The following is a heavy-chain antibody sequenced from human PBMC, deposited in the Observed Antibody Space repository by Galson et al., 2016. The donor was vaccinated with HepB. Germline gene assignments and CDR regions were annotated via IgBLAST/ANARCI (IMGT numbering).Heavy chain of an antibody. CDR3: ARAAVVPGARMLFDP. CDR2: IYHTGTT. J-gene: IGHJ5*02. D-gene: IGHD2-2*01. V-gene: IGHV4-4*02. Sequence: SETLSLTCSVSSGSISRSGYYWWTWVRQAPGKGLEWIGEIYHTGTTNNNPFLNSRFTLSVDKSRNQFSLNVNSVTAADTAVYYCARAAVVPGARMLFDPWGQGTLVTVSS. CDR1: SGSISRSGYYW.